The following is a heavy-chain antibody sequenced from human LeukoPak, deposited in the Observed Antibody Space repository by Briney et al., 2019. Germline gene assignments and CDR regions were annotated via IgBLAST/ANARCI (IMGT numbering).Heavy chain of an antibody. CDR3: ARGGPTVTTSGDY. CDR1: GFTFSSYW. CDR2: IKQDGSEK. Sequence: GGSLRLSCAASGFTFSSYWMSWVREAPGKGLEWVANIKQDGSEKYYVDSVKGRFTISRDNAKNSLYLQMNSLRVEDTAVYYCARGGPTVTTSGDYWGQGTLVTVSS. J-gene: IGHJ4*02. D-gene: IGHD4-17*01. V-gene: IGHV3-7*01.